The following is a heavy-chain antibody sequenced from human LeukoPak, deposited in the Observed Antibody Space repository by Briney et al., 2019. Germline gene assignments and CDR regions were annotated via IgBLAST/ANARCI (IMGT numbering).Heavy chain of an antibody. CDR1: GYSFTSYW. CDR3: ARLRYSGSYYGKGFDY. CDR2: IYPGDSDT. Sequence: GESLKISCKGSGYSFTSYWIGWVRQMPGKGLEWMGIIYPGDSDTRYSPSFQGQVTISADKSIGTAYLQWSSLKASDTAMYYCARLRYSGSYYGKGFDYWGQGTLVTVSS. J-gene: IGHJ4*02. V-gene: IGHV5-51*01. D-gene: IGHD1-26*01.